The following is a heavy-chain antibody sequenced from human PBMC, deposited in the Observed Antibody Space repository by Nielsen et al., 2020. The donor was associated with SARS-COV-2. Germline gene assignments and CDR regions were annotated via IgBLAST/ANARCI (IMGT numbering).Heavy chain of an antibody. CDR3: AKVSVAYYDFWSGYPGEAFDI. D-gene: IGHD3-3*01. CDR1: GFTFSSYA. CDR2: ISGSGGST. Sequence: GESLKISCAASGFTFSSYAMSWVRQAPGKGLEWVSAISGSGGSTYYADSVKGRFTISRDNSKNTLYLQMNSLRAEDTAVYYCAKVSVAYYDFWSGYPGEAFDIWGQGTMVTVSS. J-gene: IGHJ3*02. V-gene: IGHV3-23*01.